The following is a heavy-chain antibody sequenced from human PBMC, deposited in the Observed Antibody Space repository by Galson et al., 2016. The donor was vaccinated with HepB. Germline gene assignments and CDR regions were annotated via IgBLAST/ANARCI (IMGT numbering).Heavy chain of an antibody. CDR2: ISGGGDNT. Sequence: SLRLSCAASGFTFSDYAMNWVRQAPGKGLEWVSAISGGGDNTYYADSVKGRFTISRDNSKNTLYLQMNSLRPEDTAVYYCAKDKRGHSSAWYWYFDYWGPGTLVSVSS. CDR3: AKDKRGHSSAWYWYFDY. CDR1: GFTFSDYA. J-gene: IGHJ4*02. D-gene: IGHD6-13*01. V-gene: IGHV3-23*01.